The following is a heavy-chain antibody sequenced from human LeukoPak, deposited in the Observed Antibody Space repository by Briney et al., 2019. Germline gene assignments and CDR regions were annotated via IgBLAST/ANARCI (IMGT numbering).Heavy chain of an antibody. D-gene: IGHD4-17*01. CDR1: GFTVSSNY. Sequence: GGSLRLSCAVSGFTVSSNYMSWVRQAPGKGLEWVSVIYSGGSTYYADSVKGRFTISRDNSKNTLYLQMNSLRAEDTAVYYCARGGGDYGAPGAFDIWGQGTMVTVSS. CDR3: ARGGGDYGAPGAFDI. J-gene: IGHJ3*02. V-gene: IGHV3-66*01. CDR2: IYSGGST.